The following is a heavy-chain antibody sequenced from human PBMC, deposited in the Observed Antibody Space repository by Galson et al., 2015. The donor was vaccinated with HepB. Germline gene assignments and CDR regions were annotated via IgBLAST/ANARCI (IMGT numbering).Heavy chain of an antibody. J-gene: IGHJ4*02. CDR2: ISYDGSNK. D-gene: IGHD3-22*01. CDR3: AKKSVGYDSSGSKPTRRRIDY. V-gene: IGHV3-30*18. CDR1: GFTFSSYG. Sequence: SLRLSCAASGFTFSSYGMHWVRQAPGKGLEWVAVISYDGSNKYYADSVKGRFTISRDNSKNTLYLQMNSLRAEDTAVYYCAKKSVGYDSSGSKPTRRRIDYWGQGTLVTVSS.